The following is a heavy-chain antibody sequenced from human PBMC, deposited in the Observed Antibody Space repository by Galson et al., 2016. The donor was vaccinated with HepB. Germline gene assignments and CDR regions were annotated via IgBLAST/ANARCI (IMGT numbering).Heavy chain of an antibody. D-gene: IGHD3-16*01. CDR1: GFSVGSNY. J-gene: IGHJ4*02. CDR2: IYSGGTT. Sequence: SLRLSCAASGFSVGSNYMKWVRQAPGKGLEWVAVIYSGGTTSYADPVKGRFTISRDDSKNTLYLHMNSLRADDTAVYYCARGGERDWGQGTLVTVSS. CDR3: ARGGERD. V-gene: IGHV3-66*01.